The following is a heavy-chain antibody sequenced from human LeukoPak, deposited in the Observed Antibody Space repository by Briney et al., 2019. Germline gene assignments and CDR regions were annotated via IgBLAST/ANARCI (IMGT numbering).Heavy chain of an antibody. J-gene: IGHJ6*03. V-gene: IGHV1-8*03. CDR3: ARSDGDRDYYYYYMDV. Sequence: GASVKVSCKASGYTFTSYDINWVRQATGQGLEWMGWMSPNSGNTGYAQKFQGRVTITRNTSISTAYMELSSLRSEDTAVYYCARSDGDRDYYYYYMDVWGKGTTVTVSS. D-gene: IGHD4-17*01. CDR2: MSPNSGNT. CDR1: GYTFTSYD.